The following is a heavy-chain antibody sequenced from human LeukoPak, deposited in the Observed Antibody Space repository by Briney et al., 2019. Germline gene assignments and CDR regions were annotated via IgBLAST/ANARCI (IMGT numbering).Heavy chain of an antibody. D-gene: IGHD6-6*01. CDR3: ARDGASSSSFDY. Sequence: TAGGSLRLSCAASGFTFSSYSMNWVRQAPGKGLEWVSSISSSSSYIYYADSVKGRFTISRDNAKNSLYLQMNSLRAEDTAVYYCARDGASSSSFDYWGQGTLVTVSS. CDR1: GFTFSSYS. J-gene: IGHJ4*02. V-gene: IGHV3-21*01. CDR2: ISSSSSYI.